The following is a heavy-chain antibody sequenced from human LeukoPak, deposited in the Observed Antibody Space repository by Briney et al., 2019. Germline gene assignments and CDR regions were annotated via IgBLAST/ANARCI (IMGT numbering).Heavy chain of an antibody. V-gene: IGHV4-59*01. CDR3: ARDNDYYYGMDV. Sequence: SETLSLTCTVSGGSISSYYWSWIRQPPGEGLEWIGYIYYSGSTNYNPSLKSRVTISVDTSKNQFSLKLSSVTAADTAVYYCARDNDYYYGMDVWGQGTTVTVSS. CDR1: GGSISSYY. CDR2: IYYSGST. J-gene: IGHJ6*02.